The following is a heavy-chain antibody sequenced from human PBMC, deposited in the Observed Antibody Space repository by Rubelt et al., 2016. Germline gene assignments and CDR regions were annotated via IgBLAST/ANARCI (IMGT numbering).Heavy chain of an antibody. CDR3: GRALRPSMQVFYYMDV. J-gene: IGHJ6*03. CDR2: ISGSGGST. CDR1: GGSISSSDYY. V-gene: IGHV3-23*01. Sequence: LQMQESGPGLVKPSETLSLTCTVSGGSISSSDYYWGWIRQTPGKGLEWVSAISGSGGSTYYADSVKGRFTSSRDNSKNTLYLQMNRLRAEDTAVYFCGRALRPSMQVFYYMDVWGQGTKVTVSS. D-gene: IGHD2/OR15-2a*01.